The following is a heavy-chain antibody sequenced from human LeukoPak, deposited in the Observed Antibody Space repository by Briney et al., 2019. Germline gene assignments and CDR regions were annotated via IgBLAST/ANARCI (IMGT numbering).Heavy chain of an antibody. Sequence: GGSLRLSCAASGFTFSSYSMNWVRQAPGKGLEWVSSISSSSSYIYYADSVKGRFTISRDNAKNSLYLQMNSLRAEDTAVYYCARDLSFLGSGKESYFDYWGQGTLVTVSS. J-gene: IGHJ4*02. V-gene: IGHV3-21*01. CDR2: ISSSSSYI. CDR3: ARDLSFLGSGKESYFDY. D-gene: IGHD3-10*01. CDR1: GFTFSSYS.